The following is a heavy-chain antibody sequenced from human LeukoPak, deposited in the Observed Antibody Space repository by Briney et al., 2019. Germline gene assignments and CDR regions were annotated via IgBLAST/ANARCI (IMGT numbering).Heavy chain of an antibody. J-gene: IGHJ5*02. CDR1: GYSFTTYW. D-gene: IGHD5-18*01. CDR3: ARRVQLWSLNWFDP. CDR2: IYPGDSDT. V-gene: IGHV5-51*01. Sequence: GESLKISCKSSGYSFTTYWIGWVRQMPGKGLEWMGIIYPGDSDTRYSPSFQGQVTISADKSISTAYLQWSSLKASDTAMYYCARRVQLWSLNWFDPWGQGTLVTVSS.